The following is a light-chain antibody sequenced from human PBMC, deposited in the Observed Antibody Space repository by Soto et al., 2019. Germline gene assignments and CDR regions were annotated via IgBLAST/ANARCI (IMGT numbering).Light chain of an antibody. CDR3: QQYNNWPYT. Sequence: EIVMTQSPDTLYVSAGERATLSCRASQSVSSNLAWYQQKPGQAPRLLIFGASTRATGIPARFSGSGSGTEFTLTISSLQSEDFAVYHCQQYNNWPYTFGQGTTLEIK. CDR2: GAS. J-gene: IGKJ2*01. CDR1: QSVSSN. V-gene: IGKV3-15*01.